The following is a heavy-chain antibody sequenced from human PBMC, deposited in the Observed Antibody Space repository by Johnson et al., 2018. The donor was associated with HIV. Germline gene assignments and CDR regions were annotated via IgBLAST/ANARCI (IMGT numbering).Heavy chain of an antibody. D-gene: IGHD2-15*01. J-gene: IGHJ3*02. Sequence: QVQLVESGGGLVQPGGSLRLSCAASGFTFSDYYMSWIRQAPGKGLEWVAFIRYDGTNKYYADSVKGRFTISRDNSKNTLYLQMNSLRAEETAVYYCAKDQSIGVVIPPTGDAFDIWGQGTMVTVSS. CDR3: AKDQSIGVVIPPTGDAFDI. CDR2: IRYDGTNK. CDR1: GFTFSDYY. V-gene: IGHV3-30*02.